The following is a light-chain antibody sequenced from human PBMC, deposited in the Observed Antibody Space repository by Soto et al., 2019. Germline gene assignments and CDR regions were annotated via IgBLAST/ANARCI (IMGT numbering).Light chain of an antibody. CDR1: QSVSSN. CDR2: GAS. CDR3: QQCNDWPHS. V-gene: IGKV3-15*01. J-gene: IGKJ2*01. Sequence: EIVMTQSPATLSVSPGESATLSCRASQSVSSNLAWYQQKPGQAPRLLIYGASTRATGIPARFSGRGSATEFTLTISSLQSEYCAVYYCQQCNDWPHSFGQGTKLEIK.